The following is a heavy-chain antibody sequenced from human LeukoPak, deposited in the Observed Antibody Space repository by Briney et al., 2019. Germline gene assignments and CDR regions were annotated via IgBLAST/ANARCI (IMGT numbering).Heavy chain of an antibody. V-gene: IGHV3-23*01. CDR3: GAEDIVVVPAAILKGDWFDP. Sequence: PGGSLRLSCAASGFTFSSYAMSWVRQAPGKGLEWVSAISGSGGSTYYADSVKGRFTISRDNSKNTLYLQMNSLRAEDTAVYYCGAEDIVVVPAAILKGDWFDPWGQGTLVTVSS. CDR2: ISGSGGST. J-gene: IGHJ5*02. D-gene: IGHD2-2*02. CDR1: GFTFSSYA.